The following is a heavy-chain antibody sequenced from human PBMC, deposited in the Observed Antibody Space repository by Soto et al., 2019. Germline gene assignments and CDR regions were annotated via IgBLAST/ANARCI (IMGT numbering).Heavy chain of an antibody. Sequence: QVQLVQSGAEVKKPGSSVKVSCKASGGTFSSYTISWVRQAPGHGLEWMGRIIPILGIANYAQKFQGRVTITADKSTSTAYMELSSLRSEDTAVYYCASSRGWTAPAYYFDYWGQGTLVTVSS. CDR3: ASSRGWTAPAYYFDY. CDR2: IIPILGIA. V-gene: IGHV1-69*02. J-gene: IGHJ4*02. CDR1: GGTFSSYT. D-gene: IGHD6-19*01.